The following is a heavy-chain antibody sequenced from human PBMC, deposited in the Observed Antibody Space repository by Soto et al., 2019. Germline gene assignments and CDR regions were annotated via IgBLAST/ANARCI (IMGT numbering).Heavy chain of an antibody. Sequence: QVQLVQSGAEVKKPGSSVKVSCKASGGTFSTYAVSWVRQAPGQGVEWMGGIIPFFDLANYAQNFQGRVTSTAYEPTGKGYMEMSSVRAEDTAFYYCARVARNYAVWCGYYSPDVFDSWGQGTLVTVSS. CDR1: GGTFSTYA. CDR3: ARVARNYAVWCGYYSPDVFDS. CDR2: IIPFFDLA. J-gene: IGHJ4*02. D-gene: IGHD3-3*01. V-gene: IGHV1-69*01.